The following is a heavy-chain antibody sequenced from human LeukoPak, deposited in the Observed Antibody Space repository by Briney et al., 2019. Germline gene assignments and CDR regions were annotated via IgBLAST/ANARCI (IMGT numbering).Heavy chain of an antibody. CDR3: ASAVLRYGNFDY. CDR1: GGSISSSSYY. D-gene: IGHD3-22*01. Sequence: SETLSLTCTVSGGSISSSSYYWGWIRQPPGKGLEWIGNIYYSGTTFYSPSLKSRVTISVDTSKNQFSLKLSSVTAADAAAYYCASAVLRYGNFDYWGQGTLVTVSS. V-gene: IGHV4-39*01. CDR2: IYYSGTT. J-gene: IGHJ4*02.